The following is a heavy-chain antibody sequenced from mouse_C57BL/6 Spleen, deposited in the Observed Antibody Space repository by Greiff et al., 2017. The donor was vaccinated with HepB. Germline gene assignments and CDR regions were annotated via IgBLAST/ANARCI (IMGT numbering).Heavy chain of an antibody. Sequence: EVKLQESGGGLVKPGGSLKLSCAASGFTFSDYGMHWVRQAPEKGLEWVAYISSGSSTIYYADTVKGRFTISRDNAKNTLFLQMTSLRSEDTAMYYCARLLRGYAMDYWGQGTSVTVSS. CDR3: ARLLRGYAMDY. CDR2: ISSGSSTI. CDR1: GFTFSDYG. J-gene: IGHJ4*01. V-gene: IGHV5-17*01. D-gene: IGHD1-1*01.